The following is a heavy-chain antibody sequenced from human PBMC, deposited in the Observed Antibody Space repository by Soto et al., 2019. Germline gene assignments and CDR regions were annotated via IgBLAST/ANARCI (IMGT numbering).Heavy chain of an antibody. Sequence: QVQLQESGPGLVKPSQTLSLTCTVSGGSISSGGYYWSWIRQHPGKGLEWIGYIYYSGSTYYNPSLKSRVTISVDTSKNQFSLKLSSVTAADTAVYYCAVGKRRSLEFANHWFDPWGQGTLVTVSS. V-gene: IGHV4-31*03. J-gene: IGHJ5*02. CDR3: AVGKRRSLEFANHWFDP. D-gene: IGHD3-3*01. CDR2: IYYSGST. CDR1: GGSISSGGYY.